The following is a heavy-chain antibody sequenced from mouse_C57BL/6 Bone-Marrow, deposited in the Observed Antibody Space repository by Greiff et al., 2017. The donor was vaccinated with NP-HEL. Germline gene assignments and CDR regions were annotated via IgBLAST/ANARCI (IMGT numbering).Heavy chain of an antibody. CDR2: ILPGSGST. J-gene: IGHJ1*03. V-gene: IGHV1-9*01. Sequence: VKLQQSGAELMKPGASVKLSCKATGYTFTGYWIEWVKQRPGHGLEWIGEILPGSGSTNYNEKFKGKATFTADTSYNTDYMQLSSLTTEDSAIYYCARWYYGSSYWYFDVWGTGTTVTVSS. CDR1: GYTFTGYW. CDR3: ARWYYGSSYWYFDV. D-gene: IGHD1-1*01.